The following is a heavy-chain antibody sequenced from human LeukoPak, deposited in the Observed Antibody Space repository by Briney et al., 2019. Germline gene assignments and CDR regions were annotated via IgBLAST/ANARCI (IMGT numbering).Heavy chain of an antibody. Sequence: SQTLSLTCSLSGDSFSSSIYYWGWIRQPPWKGLEWIGNIYYSGRTYYNPSLKSRVTISGDTSKNQFSLKLTSVTAGDTAVYYCARSKDNWFDPWGQGTLVTVSS. CDR2: IYYSGRT. CDR3: ARSKDNWFDP. V-gene: IGHV4-39*07. CDR1: GDSFSSSIYY. J-gene: IGHJ5*02.